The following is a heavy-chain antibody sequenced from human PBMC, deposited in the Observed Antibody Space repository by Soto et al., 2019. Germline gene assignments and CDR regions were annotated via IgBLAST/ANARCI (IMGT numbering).Heavy chain of an antibody. J-gene: IGHJ6*02. V-gene: IGHV3-21*01. Sequence: PGGSLRLSCAASGFTFSSYSMNWVRQAPGKGLEWVSSISSSSSYIYYADSVKGRFTISRDNAKNTLYLQMNSLRAEDTAVYYCARGVTGTSYGMDVWGQGTTVTVSS. CDR3: ARGVTGTSYGMDV. CDR1: GFTFSSYS. D-gene: IGHD1-20*01. CDR2: ISSSSSYI.